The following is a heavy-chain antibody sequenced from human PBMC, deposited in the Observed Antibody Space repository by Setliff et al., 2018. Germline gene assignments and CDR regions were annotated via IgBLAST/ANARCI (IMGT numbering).Heavy chain of an antibody. J-gene: IGHJ6*03. Sequence: PTETLSLTCTVSGDPMSSRRYYWAWIRQPAGKGLEWIGQIYTSWSTNYNPSLKSRVTISLDTSNNQFSLSLSSVTAADTAVYYCARMSGFQYMDVWGKGTTVTGS. D-gene: IGHD3-3*01. CDR3: ARMSGFQYMDV. CDR1: GDPMSSRRYY. V-gene: IGHV4-61*09. CDR2: IYTSWST.